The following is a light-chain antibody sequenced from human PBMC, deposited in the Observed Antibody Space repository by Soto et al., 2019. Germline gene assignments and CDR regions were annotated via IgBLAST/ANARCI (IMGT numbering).Light chain of an antibody. V-gene: IGKV3-20*01. J-gene: IGKJ1*01. CDR2: GAS. Sequence: EIVLTQSPGTLSLSPGETATLSCWASQSVSNNYLAWYQQKPGQAPRLLIYGASSRATGIPDRFSGSGSGTDFTLTISRLEPEDFAVYYCQQYGSSPRTFGQGTKVDIK. CDR3: QQYGSSPRT. CDR1: QSVSNNY.